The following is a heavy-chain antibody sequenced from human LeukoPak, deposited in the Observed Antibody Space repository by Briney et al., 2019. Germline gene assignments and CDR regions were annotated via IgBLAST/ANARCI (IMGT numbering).Heavy chain of an antibody. D-gene: IGHD3-10*01. Sequence: GGSLRLSCAASGFTFSSYSMNWVRQAPGKGLEWVSYISSSSSTIYYADSVKGRFTISRDNAKNSPYLQMNSLRAEDTAVYYCARDRDGFGELLPYYYYYGMDVWGQGTTVTVSS. V-gene: IGHV3-48*01. J-gene: IGHJ6*02. CDR1: GFTFSSYS. CDR3: ARDRDGFGELLPYYYYYGMDV. CDR2: ISSSSSTI.